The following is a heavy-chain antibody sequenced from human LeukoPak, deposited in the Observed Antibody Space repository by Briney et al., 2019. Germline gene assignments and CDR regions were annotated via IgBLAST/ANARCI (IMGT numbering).Heavy chain of an antibody. Sequence: ASVKVSCKASGGTFSSYAISWVRQAPGQGLEWMGGIIPIFGTANYAQKFQGRVTITTDESTSTAYMELSSLRSEDTAVYYCARDSPNSGSYPNWFDPWGQGTLVTVSS. CDR2: IIPIFGTA. J-gene: IGHJ5*02. D-gene: IGHD1-26*01. V-gene: IGHV1-69*05. CDR1: GGTFSSYA. CDR3: ARDSPNSGSYPNWFDP.